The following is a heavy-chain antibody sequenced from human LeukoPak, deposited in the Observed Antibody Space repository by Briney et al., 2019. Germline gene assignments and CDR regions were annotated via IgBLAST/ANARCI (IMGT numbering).Heavy chain of an antibody. Sequence: GGSLRLSCVVSGFTFSSYEMNWVRQAPGKGLECVSYISSKGNTIYYADSVKGRFTISRDNAINSLYLQMNSLSAEDTAVYYCARDGVTSDWDYLPNWFDPWGQGNLVTVSS. V-gene: IGHV3-48*03. D-gene: IGHD1-7*01. CDR1: GFTFSSYE. CDR3: ARDGVTSDWDYLPNWFDP. J-gene: IGHJ5*02. CDR2: ISSKGNTI.